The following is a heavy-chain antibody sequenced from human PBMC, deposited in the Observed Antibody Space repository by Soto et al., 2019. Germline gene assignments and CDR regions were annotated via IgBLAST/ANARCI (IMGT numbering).Heavy chain of an antibody. CDR2: IIPVFGRV. V-gene: IGHV1-69*01. Sequence: QVQLVQSGPEVKMTGTSVKVSCKASGGTFSSRAISWVRQAPGQGLEWMGGIIPVFGRVNYAEKFQDRVTITADESTGTVYMELSSLRSEDTALYYCANSRGGTFLGYHGMDIWGQGTTVSVSS. CDR3: ANSRGGTFLGYHGMDI. J-gene: IGHJ6*02. D-gene: IGHD3-16*01. CDR1: GGTFSSRA.